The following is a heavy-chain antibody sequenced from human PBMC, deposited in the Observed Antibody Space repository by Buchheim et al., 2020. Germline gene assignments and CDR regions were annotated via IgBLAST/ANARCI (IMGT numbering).Heavy chain of an antibody. D-gene: IGHD2-21*02. CDR1: GGSISSGGYY. CDR3: ASANYCGGDCFPYYFDY. V-gene: IGHV4-31*03. J-gene: IGHJ4*02. Sequence: QVQLQESGPGLVKPSQTLSLTCTVSGGSISSGGYYWSWIRQHPGKGLEWIGYIYYSGSTYYNPSLKSRVTISVDTSKNQFSLKWSCVTPGDGALFYCASANYCGGDCFPYYFDYWGKGTL. CDR2: IYYSGST.